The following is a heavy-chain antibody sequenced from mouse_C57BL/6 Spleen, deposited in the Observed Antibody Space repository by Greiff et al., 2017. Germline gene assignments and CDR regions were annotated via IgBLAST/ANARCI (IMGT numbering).Heavy chain of an antibody. CDR2: IDPEDGDT. CDR3: TTLDSSGYYCEY. CDR1: GFNIKDYY. D-gene: IGHD3-2*02. Sequence: VQLQQSGAELVRPGASVKLSCTASGFNIKDYYMHWVKQRPEQGLEWIGRIDPEDGDTEYAPKFPGKATMTADTSSNTAYLQLSSLTSEDTAVDYCTTLDSSGYYCEYWGQGTTLTVSS. J-gene: IGHJ2*01. V-gene: IGHV14-1*01.